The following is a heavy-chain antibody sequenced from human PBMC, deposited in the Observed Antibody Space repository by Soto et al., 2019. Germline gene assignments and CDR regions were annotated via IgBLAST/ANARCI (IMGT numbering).Heavy chain of an antibody. CDR1: GGSISSGGYS. Sequence: QLQLQESGSGLVKPSQTLSLTCAVSGGSISSGGYSWSWIRQPPGKGLEWIGYIYYGSTYYNPSLKSRVTISVDRSKNQFSLQLSSVTAADTAVYYCARTPDIWGQGTMVTVSS. CDR3: ARTPDI. V-gene: IGHV4-30-2*01. J-gene: IGHJ3*02. CDR2: IYYGST.